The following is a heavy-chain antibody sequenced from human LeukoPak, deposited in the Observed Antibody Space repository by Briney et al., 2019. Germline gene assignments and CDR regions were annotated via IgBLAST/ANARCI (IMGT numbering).Heavy chain of an antibody. J-gene: IGHJ3*02. CDR3: ARDLNWGAGALDI. CDR2: INVSPAYI. CDR1: GFAFSSYS. Sequence: GGSLRLSCAASGFAFSSYSMSWVRQAPGKGLEWVSSINVSPAYISYADSVKGRFTISRGNAKNSLYLQMNSLRAEDTAVYFCARDLNWGAGALDIWGQGTMVTVSS. D-gene: IGHD7-27*01. V-gene: IGHV3-21*01.